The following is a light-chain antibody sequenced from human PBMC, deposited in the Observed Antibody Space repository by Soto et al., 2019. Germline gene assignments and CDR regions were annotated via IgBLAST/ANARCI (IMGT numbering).Light chain of an antibody. V-gene: IGKV1-17*01. Sequence: DIQMTQSPSSLSASVGDRVTITCRASQGIRKDLGWYQEKPGKAPKPLIYAASSLQSGVPSRFSGSGSGTEFTLTISSLQPEDFVTYYCLQHNSYPYTFGQGTKVEIK. CDR3: LQHNSYPYT. CDR1: QGIRKD. J-gene: IGKJ2*01. CDR2: AAS.